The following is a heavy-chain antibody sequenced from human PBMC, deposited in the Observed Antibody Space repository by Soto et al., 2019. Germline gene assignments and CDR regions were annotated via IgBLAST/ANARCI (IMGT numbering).Heavy chain of an antibody. CDR2: IYYSGST. Sequence: SETLSLTCTVSGGSINSGGYYWSWIRQHPGKGLEWIGYIYYSGSTYYNPSLKSRVTISVDTSKNQFSLKLTSVTAEDTAVYYCAKRQGKYYDSSGDKSFDYWGQGTLVTVSS. CDR3: AKRQGKYYDSSGDKSFDY. CDR1: GGSINSGGYY. J-gene: IGHJ4*02. D-gene: IGHD3-22*01. V-gene: IGHV4-31*03.